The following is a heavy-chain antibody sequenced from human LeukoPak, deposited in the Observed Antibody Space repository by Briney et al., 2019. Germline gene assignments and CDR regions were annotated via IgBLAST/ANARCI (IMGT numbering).Heavy chain of an antibody. D-gene: IGHD3-10*01. J-gene: IGHJ3*02. V-gene: IGHV3-33*01. CDR1: GFTISYYG. Sequence: GGSMSLCCAASGFTISYYGMHWGRQAPGKRLERGAVKRYDGSNKYYADSVKGRVTISRDNPKNTLYLQMNSLRVEDTAVYYCARVDWGDYYLNAFDIWGQGTMVTVSS. CDR3: ARVDWGDYYLNAFDI. CDR2: KRYDGSNK.